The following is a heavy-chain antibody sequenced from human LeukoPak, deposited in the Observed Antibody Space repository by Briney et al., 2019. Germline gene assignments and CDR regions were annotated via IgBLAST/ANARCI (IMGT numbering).Heavy chain of an antibody. Sequence: GGSLRLSCAASGFTLSSYSMNWVRQAPGKGLEWVSSISSSSSYIYYADSVKGRFTISRDNAKNSLYLQMNSLRAEDTAVYYCARERDCYNGYFDYWGQGTLVTVSS. D-gene: IGHD5-24*01. J-gene: IGHJ4*02. CDR2: ISSSSSYI. CDR3: ARERDCYNGYFDY. V-gene: IGHV3-21*01. CDR1: GFTLSSYS.